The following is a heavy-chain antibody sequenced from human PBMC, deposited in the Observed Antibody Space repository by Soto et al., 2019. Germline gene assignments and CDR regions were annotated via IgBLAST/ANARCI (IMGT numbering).Heavy chain of an antibody. D-gene: IGHD3-3*01. J-gene: IGHJ6*03. CDR2: IYPGDSDT. V-gene: IGHV5-51*01. CDR3: ARRGVQKYYDFWSGYYTGPNYYMDV. CDR1: GYSFTSYW. Sequence: PGESLKISCKGSGYSFTSYWIGWVRQMPGKGLEWIGIIYPGDSDTRYSPSFQGQVTISADKSISTAYLQWSSLKASDTAMYYCARRGVQKYYDFWSGYYTGPNYYMDVWGKGTTVTVSS.